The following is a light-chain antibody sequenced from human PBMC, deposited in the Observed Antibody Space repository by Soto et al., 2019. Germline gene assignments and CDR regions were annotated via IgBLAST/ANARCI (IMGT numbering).Light chain of an antibody. CDR3: SSYSSSTTL. CDR2: EVS. CDR1: SSDVGGYKY. V-gene: IGLV2-14*01. J-gene: IGLJ2*01. Sequence: QSALTQPASVSGSPGQSITISCTGTSSDVGGYKYVSWYQQHPGKAPKLMIYEVSSRPSGVSDRFSGSKSDNTASLTISGLQAEDEADYYCSSYSSSTTLFGGGTKLTVL.